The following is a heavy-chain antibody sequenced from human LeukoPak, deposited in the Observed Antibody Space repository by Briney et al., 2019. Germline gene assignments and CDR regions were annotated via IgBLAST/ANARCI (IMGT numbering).Heavy chain of an antibody. J-gene: IGHJ3*02. CDR3: ARDWDSGSYYQSSTFDI. D-gene: IGHD1-26*01. V-gene: IGHV4-39*07. CDR2: IYSSGST. Sequence: SETLSLTCNVSGVSISSGSNYWGWIRQPPGKTLEWIGSIYSSGSTYYNSSLKSRVIILIDTSKSHFSLTLSSVTAADTAVYYCARDWDSGSYYQSSTFDIWGQGTMVTVSS. CDR1: GVSISSGSNY.